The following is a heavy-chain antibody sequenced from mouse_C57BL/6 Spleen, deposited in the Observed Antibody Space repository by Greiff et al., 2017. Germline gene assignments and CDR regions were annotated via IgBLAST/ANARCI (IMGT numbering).Heavy chain of an antibody. CDR2: ISTYSGDA. CDR1: GYTFTDYA. D-gene: IGHD3-2*02. CDR3: ARSQDSSGYGAY. J-gene: IGHJ3*01. V-gene: IGHV1-67*01. Sequence: QVQLQQSGPELVRPGVSVKISCKGSGYTFTDYAMHWVKQSHAKSLEWIGVISTYSGDASYNQKFKDKATMTVDKSSSTAYMELARLTSEDSAVYYCARSQDSSGYGAYWGQGTLVTVSA.